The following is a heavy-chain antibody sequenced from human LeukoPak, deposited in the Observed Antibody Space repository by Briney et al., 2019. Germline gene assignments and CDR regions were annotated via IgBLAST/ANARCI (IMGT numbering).Heavy chain of an antibody. CDR3: ARGLYYYDSSGYFDY. V-gene: IGHV4-39*01. CDR1: GGSISSYY. J-gene: IGHJ4*02. CDR2: IYYSGST. Sequence: PSETLSLTCTVSGGSISSYYWGWIRQPPGKGLEWIGSIYYSGSTYYNPSLKSRVTISVDTSKNQFSLKLSSVTAADTAVYYCARGLYYYDSSGYFDYWGQGTLVTVSA. D-gene: IGHD3-22*01.